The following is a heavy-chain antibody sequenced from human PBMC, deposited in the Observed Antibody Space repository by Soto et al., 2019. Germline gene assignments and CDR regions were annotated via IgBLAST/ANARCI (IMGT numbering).Heavy chain of an antibody. J-gene: IGHJ6*02. CDR3: ARIRTSACIEARSECYYGMEA. CDR2: IWYDGSNK. D-gene: IGHD6-6*01. Sequence: GGSLRLSCAASGFTFSSYGMHWVRQAPGKGLEWVAVIWYDGSNKYYADSVKGRFTISRDNSKNTLYLQMNSLRAEDTAVYYCARIRTSACIEARSECYYGMEAWGQGTTVNVSS. CDR1: GFTFSSYG. V-gene: IGHV3-33*01.